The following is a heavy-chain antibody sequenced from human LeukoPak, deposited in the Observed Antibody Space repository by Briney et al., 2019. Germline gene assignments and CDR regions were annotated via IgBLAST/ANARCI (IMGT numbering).Heavy chain of an antibody. D-gene: IGHD6-13*01. V-gene: IGHV3-7*01. J-gene: IGHJ4*02. Sequence: GGSLRLSCAASGSTFSSYWMSWVRQAPGKGLEWVANIKQDGSEKYYVDSVKGRFTISRDNAKNSLYLQMNSLRAEDTAVYYCAKDMYSSSWYIVDYWGQGTLVTVSS. CDR2: IKQDGSEK. CDR3: AKDMYSSSWYIVDY. CDR1: GSTFSSYW.